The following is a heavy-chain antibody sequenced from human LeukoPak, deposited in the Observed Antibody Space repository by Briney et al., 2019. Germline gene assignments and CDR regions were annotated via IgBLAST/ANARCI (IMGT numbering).Heavy chain of an antibody. CDR1: GFTFSSYW. Sequence: TGGSLRLSCAASGFTFSSYWMSWVRQAPGKGLEWVATIKQDGSERYYVDSVKGRFTISRDNSKNTLYLHINSLRAEDTALYYCVKDNPLDYWGQGTLVIVSS. V-gene: IGHV3-7*01. CDR3: VKDNPLDY. CDR2: IKQDGSER. J-gene: IGHJ4*02.